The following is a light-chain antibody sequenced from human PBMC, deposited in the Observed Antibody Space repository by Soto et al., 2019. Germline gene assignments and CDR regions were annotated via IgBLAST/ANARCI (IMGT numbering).Light chain of an antibody. J-gene: IGLJ3*02. CDR3: AIWYLTLSAWG. CDR2: SND. Sequence: QSVLTQPPSASGTPGQRVTISCSGTTSNIGSNTVSWYHHLPGTAHKLLIYSNDQRPSGVPDRFSGSKSGTSASLAISGLQSEDEADYYCAIWYLTLSAWGLGGGTKRTVL. CDR1: TSNIGSNT. V-gene: IGLV1-44*01.